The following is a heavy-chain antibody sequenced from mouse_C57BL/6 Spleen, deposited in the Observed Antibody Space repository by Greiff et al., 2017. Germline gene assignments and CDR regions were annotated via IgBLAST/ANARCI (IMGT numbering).Heavy chain of an antibody. CDR1: GYTFTNYW. CDR2: IYPGGGYT. Sequence: QVQLQQSGAELVRPGTSVKMSCKASGYTFTNYWIGWAKQRPGHGLEWIGDIYPGGGYTNYNEKFKGKATLTADKSSSTAYMQFSSLTSEDSAIYYCARENPGYFDYWGQGTTLTVSS. V-gene: IGHV1-63*01. CDR3: ARENPGYFDY. J-gene: IGHJ2*01.